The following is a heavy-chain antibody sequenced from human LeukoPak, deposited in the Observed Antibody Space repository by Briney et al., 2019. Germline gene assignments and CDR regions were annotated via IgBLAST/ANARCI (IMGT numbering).Heavy chain of an antibody. CDR2: IYYSGST. D-gene: IGHD3-22*01. CDR3: ARYYYDSSVYLFFDN. V-gene: IGHV4-59*08. J-gene: IGHJ4*02. CDR1: GGSISSYY. Sequence: PSETLSLTCTVSGGSISSYYWSWVRQPPGKGLEWVGYIYYSGSTKYNPSLKSRDTISVDTSKNQCSLKLSSVTAADTAVYFCARYYYDSSVYLFFDNWGQGTLVTVSS.